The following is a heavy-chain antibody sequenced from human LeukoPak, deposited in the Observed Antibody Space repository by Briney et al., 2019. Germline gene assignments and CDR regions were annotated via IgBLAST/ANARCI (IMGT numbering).Heavy chain of an antibody. CDR1: GFTFSSHA. Sequence: GGSLRLSCAASGFTFSSHAMHWVRQAPGKGLEWVAMTSYDGSNKYYADSVKGRFTISRDNSKNTLYLQMNSLRAEDTAVYYCARGAYYFDSSGYSGAFDIWGQGTMVTVSS. CDR2: TSYDGSNK. J-gene: IGHJ3*02. V-gene: IGHV3-30*04. D-gene: IGHD3-22*01. CDR3: ARGAYYFDSSGYSGAFDI.